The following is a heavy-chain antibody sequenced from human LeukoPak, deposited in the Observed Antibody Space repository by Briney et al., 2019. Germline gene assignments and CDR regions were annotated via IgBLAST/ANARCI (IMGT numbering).Heavy chain of an antibody. D-gene: IGHD3-16*01. Sequence: GGSLRLSCSASGFTFNTYWMSWVRQAPGRGLEWVANIKQDGSEKYYVDSVKGRFSISRDNAKISLYLQMNSLRAEDTALYYCARDRFHGDYVGAFDIWGQGTMVTVSS. CDR2: IKQDGSEK. CDR3: ARDRFHGDYVGAFDI. J-gene: IGHJ3*02. V-gene: IGHV3-7*01. CDR1: GFTFNTYW.